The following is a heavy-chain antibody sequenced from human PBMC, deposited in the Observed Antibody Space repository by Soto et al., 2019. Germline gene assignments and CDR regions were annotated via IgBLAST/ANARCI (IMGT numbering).Heavy chain of an antibody. Sequence: EVELVVSGGGLVQPGVSLTLSCAASGFTASSSAMGWVRRAPGKGLEWVSSINGVDSVGTATTYYAESLKGRVTISRDHFKNTLYLHMNRLRPEDTAVYFCAKYGRAVPYYFDYWGQGALVTVSS. CDR3: AKYGRAVPYYFDY. CDR1: GFTASSSA. V-gene: IGHV3-23*04. D-gene: IGHD4-17*01. CDR2: INGVDSVGTATT. J-gene: IGHJ4*02.